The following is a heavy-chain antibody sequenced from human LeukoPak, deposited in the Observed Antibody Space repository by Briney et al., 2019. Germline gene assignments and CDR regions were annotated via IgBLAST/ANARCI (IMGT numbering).Heavy chain of an antibody. Sequence: AATLSLTCAVYGRSFSGYYWSWIRQTPGKGLEWIGEINHSGITDYNPSLRSRVTISVDTSKNQFSLKLSSVTAADTAIYYCARAVKVVAAATQRNWFDAWGQGTLVTVSS. CDR3: ARAVKVVAAATQRNWFDA. CDR2: INHSGIT. CDR1: GRSFSGYY. D-gene: IGHD2-15*01. J-gene: IGHJ5*02. V-gene: IGHV4-34*01.